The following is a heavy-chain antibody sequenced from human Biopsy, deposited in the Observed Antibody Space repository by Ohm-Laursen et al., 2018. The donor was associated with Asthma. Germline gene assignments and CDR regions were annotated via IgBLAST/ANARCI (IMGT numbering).Heavy chain of an antibody. CDR2: INSVFGTT. CDR1: GGTFNTYV. Sequence: SVKVSCKSLGGTFNTYVIGWVRQAPGQGLEWMGGINSVFGTTTYPQKFQDRVTITADDPTSTVYMELSSLRSEDTAVYYCARKAGSCISRTCYSLDFWGQGTLVTASS. CDR3: ARKAGSCISRTCYSLDF. J-gene: IGHJ4*02. D-gene: IGHD2-2*01. V-gene: IGHV1-69*13.